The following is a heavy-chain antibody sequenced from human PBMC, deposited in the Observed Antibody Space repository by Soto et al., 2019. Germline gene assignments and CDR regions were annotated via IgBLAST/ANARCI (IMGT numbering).Heavy chain of an antibody. Sequence: QVQLQQWGAGLLKPSETLSLTCAVYGGSFSGYYWSWIRQPPGKGLEWIGGINHSGSTNYNPSLKSRITISVDTSKKQFSLKLSHVTAADTAVYYCASRQSTAMLNYYYYYGMDVWGQGTTVTFSS. D-gene: IGHD5-18*01. CDR3: ASRQSTAMLNYYYYYGMDV. J-gene: IGHJ6*02. V-gene: IGHV4-34*01. CDR1: GGSFSGYY. CDR2: INHSGST.